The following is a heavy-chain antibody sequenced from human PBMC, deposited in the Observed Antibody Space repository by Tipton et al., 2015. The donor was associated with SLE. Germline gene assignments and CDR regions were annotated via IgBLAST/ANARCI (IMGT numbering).Heavy chain of an antibody. J-gene: IGHJ3*02. D-gene: IGHD6-13*01. CDR2: ISSSGSTI. CDR1: GFTFSSYE. CDR3: AKVAAAGLGAFDI. V-gene: IGHV3-48*03. Sequence: SLRLSCAASGFTFSSYEMNWVRQAPGKGLEWVSYISSSGSTIYYADSVKGRFTISRDNSKNTLYLQMNSLRAEDTAVYYCAKVAAAGLGAFDIWGQGTMVTVSS.